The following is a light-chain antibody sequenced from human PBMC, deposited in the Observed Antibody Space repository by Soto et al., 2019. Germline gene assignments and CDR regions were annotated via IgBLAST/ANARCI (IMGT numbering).Light chain of an antibody. CDR2: EAS. J-gene: IGLJ1*01. Sequence: QSVLTQPASVSGSPGQSITISCTEPSSDVVSYNLVSWYQQHPGKAPKLMIYEASKRPSGISNRFSGSKSGNAASLTISGLQAEDEADYYCFSYAGNSLNYVFGTGTKVTVL. V-gene: IGLV2-23*01. CDR3: FSYAGNSLNYV. CDR1: SSDVVSYNL.